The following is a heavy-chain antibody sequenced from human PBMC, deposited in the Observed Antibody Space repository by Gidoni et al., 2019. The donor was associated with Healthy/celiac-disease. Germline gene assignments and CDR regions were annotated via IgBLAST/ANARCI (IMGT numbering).Heavy chain of an antibody. Sequence: QVQLQESGPGLVKPSQTLSLTCTVSGGSISSGDYYWSWIRQPPGKGLELIGYIYYSGSTYYNPSLKSRVNISVDTSKNQFSLKLSSVTAADTAVYYCARDRGFGEFLGEIGYWGQGTLVTVSS. CDR3: ARDRGFGEFLGEIGY. D-gene: IGHD3-10*01. J-gene: IGHJ4*02. CDR2: IYYSGST. V-gene: IGHV4-30-4*01. CDR1: GGSISSGDYY.